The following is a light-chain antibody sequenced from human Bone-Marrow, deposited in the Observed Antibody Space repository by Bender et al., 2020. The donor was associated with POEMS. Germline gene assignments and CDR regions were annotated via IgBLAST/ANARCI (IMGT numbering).Light chain of an antibody. V-gene: IGLV1-40*01. CDR1: SSNIGTGYD. J-gene: IGLJ1*01. Sequence: QSVLTQPPSVSGAPGQRVTISCTGSSSNIGTGYDVHWYQQLPGTAPKLLIYGNSNRPSGVPDRFSGSKSGTSASLAVTGLQAEDEADYYCQVWDSGSDHLYVFGTGTTVTVL. CDR2: GNS. CDR3: QVWDSGSDHLYV.